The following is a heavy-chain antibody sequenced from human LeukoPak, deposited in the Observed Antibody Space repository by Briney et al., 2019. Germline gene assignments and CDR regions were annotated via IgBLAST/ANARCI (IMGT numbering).Heavy chain of an antibody. J-gene: IGHJ6*03. CDR3: ARGSGCSSTGCYRYYYYYMDV. V-gene: IGHV4-34*01. CDR1: GGSFSGYY. D-gene: IGHD2-2*01. CDR2: INHSGST. Sequence: SETLSLTCAVYGGSFSGYYWSWIRQPPGKGLEWIGEINHSGSTNYNPSLKSRVTISVDTSKNQFSLKLSSVTAADTAVYYCARGSGCSSTGCYRYYYYYMDVWGKGTTVTVSS.